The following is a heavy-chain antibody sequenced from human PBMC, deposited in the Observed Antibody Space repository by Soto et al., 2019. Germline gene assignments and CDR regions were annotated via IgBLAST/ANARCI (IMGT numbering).Heavy chain of an antibody. J-gene: IGHJ6*02. CDR1: GGSISSSNW. CDR3: ASDGDSSGYYYEGGMDV. V-gene: IGHV4-4*02. D-gene: IGHD3-22*01. Sequence: QVQLQESGPGLVKPSGTLSLTCAVSGGSISSSNWWSWVRQPQGKGRGGLGEIYHSGSTNYNPSLKSRVTISVDKSKNQFSLKLSSVTAADTAVYYCASDGDSSGYYYEGGMDVWGQGTTVTVSS. CDR2: IYHSGST.